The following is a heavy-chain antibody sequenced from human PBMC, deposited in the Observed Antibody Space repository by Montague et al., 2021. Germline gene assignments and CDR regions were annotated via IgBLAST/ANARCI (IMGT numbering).Heavy chain of an antibody. J-gene: IGHJ4*02. D-gene: IGHD6-13*01. CDR3: ARGRLATGDFDY. CDR2: MYYSGST. CDR1: GDSLSSVGYS. V-gene: IGHV4-31*03. Sequence: TLSLTCTVSGDSLSSVGYSSTWIRQHPGKGLEWIGYMYYSGSTYYNPSLESRVTISGDTSKNHFSLRLTSVTAADTAVYYCARGRLATGDFDYWGQGTLVTVSS.